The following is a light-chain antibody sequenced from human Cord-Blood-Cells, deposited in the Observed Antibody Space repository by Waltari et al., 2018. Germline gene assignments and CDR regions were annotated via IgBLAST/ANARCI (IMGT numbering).Light chain of an antibody. V-gene: IGKV1-5*01. J-gene: IGKJ1*01. CDR1: QSISSW. CDR2: DAS. Sequence: DIQMTQSPSTLSDSVGDRVTITCRASQSISSWLAWYQQKPGKAPKLLIYDASSLESGVPSRFSGSGSGTEFTLTISSLQPDDFATYYCQQYNSYPWTFGQGTKVEIK. CDR3: QQYNSYPWT.